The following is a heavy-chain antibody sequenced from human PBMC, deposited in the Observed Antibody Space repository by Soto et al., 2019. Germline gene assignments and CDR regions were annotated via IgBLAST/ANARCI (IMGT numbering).Heavy chain of an antibody. Sequence: EVQLVESGGGLVQPGGSVRLSCAASGFTFSSYWMHWVRHAPGKGLMWVSRIHNDGSTTKYADSVKGRFTISRDNANNTLYLEMSSLRVEDTAVYYCARDNWTSYWGQGTLVTVSS. V-gene: IGHV3-74*01. CDR2: IHNDGSTT. J-gene: IGHJ4*01. D-gene: IGHD1-20*01. CDR1: GFTFSSYW. CDR3: ARDNWTSY.